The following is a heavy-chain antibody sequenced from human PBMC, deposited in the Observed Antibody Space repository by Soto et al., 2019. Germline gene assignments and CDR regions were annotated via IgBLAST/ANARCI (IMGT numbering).Heavy chain of an antibody. J-gene: IGHJ4*02. CDR3: GRKLVGGVGSVY. CDR2: ISTYNGNT. Sequence: QVQRVQSGAEVKKPGASVTVSCKASGYTFTSYGISWVRQAPGQGLEWMGWISTYNGNTKYAQTLQGRVTMTTVTSTRKAYMEMRSLTSDDTAVCYCGRKLVGGVGSVYSGKGTLPTVSS. V-gene: IGHV1-18*01. D-gene: IGHD3-10*01. CDR1: GYTFTSYG.